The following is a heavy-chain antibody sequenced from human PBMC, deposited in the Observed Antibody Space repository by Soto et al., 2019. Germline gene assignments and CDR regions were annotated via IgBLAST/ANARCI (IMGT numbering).Heavy chain of an antibody. V-gene: IGHV3-73*01. CDR3: TRRDIVVVPAAIDYYYMDV. Sequence: GGSLRLSCAASGFTFSGSAMHWVRQASGKGLEWVGRIRSKANSYATAYAASVKGRFTISRDDSKNTAYLQMNSLKTEDTAVYYCTRRDIVVVPAAIDYYYMDVWGKGTTVTVSS. CDR2: IRSKANSYAT. D-gene: IGHD2-2*01. J-gene: IGHJ6*03. CDR1: GFTFSGSA.